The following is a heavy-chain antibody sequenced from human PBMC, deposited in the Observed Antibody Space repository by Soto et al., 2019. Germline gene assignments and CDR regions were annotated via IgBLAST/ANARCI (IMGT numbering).Heavy chain of an antibody. D-gene: IGHD3-10*01. J-gene: IGHJ5*02. V-gene: IGHV4-31*03. CDR3: ARGGITMVRGENWFDP. CDR2: IYYSGST. Sequence: QVQLQESGPGLVKPSQTLSLTCTVSGGSISSGGYYWSWIRQHPGKGLEWIGYIYYSGSTYYNPSLKSRVTISVDTSKNQFSLKLSSVTAADTAVYYCARGGITMVRGENWFDPWGQGTLVTVSS. CDR1: GGSISSGGYY.